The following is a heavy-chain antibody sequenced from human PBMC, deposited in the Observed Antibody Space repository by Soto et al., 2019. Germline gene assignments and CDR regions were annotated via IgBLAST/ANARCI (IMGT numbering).Heavy chain of an antibody. D-gene: IGHD3-22*01. Sequence: ASVKVSCKASGYTFTGYYMHWVRQAPGQGLEWMGWINPNSGGTNYAQKLQGWVTMTRDTSISTAYMELSRLRSDDTAVYYCARAISSGYYPFFDYWGQGTLVTVS. J-gene: IGHJ4*02. CDR3: ARAISSGYYPFFDY. CDR1: GYTFTGYY. CDR2: INPNSGGT. V-gene: IGHV1-2*04.